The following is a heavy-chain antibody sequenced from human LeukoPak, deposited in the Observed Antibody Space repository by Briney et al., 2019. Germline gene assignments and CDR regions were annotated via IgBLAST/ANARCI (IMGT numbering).Heavy chain of an antibody. V-gene: IGHV4-30-2*01. CDR2: LYHTGTT. CDR1: GGSISSGGYS. Sequence: PPETLSLTCAVSGGSISSGGYSWSWIRQPPGKGLEWIGYLYHTGTTYYTPSLKSRVTISVDRSKNQFSLKLNSVTAADTAVYYCARAAPELDYWGRGTLVTVSS. CDR3: ARAAPELDY. J-gene: IGHJ4*02.